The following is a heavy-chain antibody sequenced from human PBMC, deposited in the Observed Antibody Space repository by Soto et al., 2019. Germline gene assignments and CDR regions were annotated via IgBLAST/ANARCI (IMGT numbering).Heavy chain of an antibody. V-gene: IGHV1-69*13. Sequence: SVKVSCKASGGTFSSYAISWVRQAPGQGLEWMGGIIPIFGTANYAQKFQGRVTITADESTSTAYMELSSLRSEDTAVYYCARVDYDFWSGYPRDYYYGMDVWGQGTTVTVSS. D-gene: IGHD3-3*01. CDR3: ARVDYDFWSGYPRDYYYGMDV. CDR1: GGTFSSYA. CDR2: IIPIFGTA. J-gene: IGHJ6*02.